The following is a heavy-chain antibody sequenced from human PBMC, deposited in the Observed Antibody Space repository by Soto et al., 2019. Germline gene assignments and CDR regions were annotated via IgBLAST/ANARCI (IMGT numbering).Heavy chain of an antibody. V-gene: IGHV6-1*01. Sequence: LSLTCVISGDSFSSNGACWNWIRQSPSRGLQWLGRIYYRSKWFHDYAASVESRMAINPDTSRNQFSLQLNYVTPEDTAVYYCARVHCSAGTCLDGLDFWGQGTTVTVSS. D-gene: IGHD2-15*01. J-gene: IGHJ6*02. CDR3: ARVHCSAGTCLDGLDF. CDR2: IYYRSKWFH. CDR1: GDSFSSNGAC.